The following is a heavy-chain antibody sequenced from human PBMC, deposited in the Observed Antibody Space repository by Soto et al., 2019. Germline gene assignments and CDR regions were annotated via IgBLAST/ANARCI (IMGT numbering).Heavy chain of an antibody. Sequence: SETLSLTCGVSGGSLSGATYSWNWIRQPPGKGLEWVGYIFPSGTTYCNASLKSRVTISIDVSKNQFSLSLRSLTAADTAVYYCAGSREFDYWSQGTLVTVSS. J-gene: IGHJ4*02. CDR2: IFPSGTT. CDR3: AGSREFDY. CDR1: GGSLSGATYS. V-gene: IGHV4-30-2*01.